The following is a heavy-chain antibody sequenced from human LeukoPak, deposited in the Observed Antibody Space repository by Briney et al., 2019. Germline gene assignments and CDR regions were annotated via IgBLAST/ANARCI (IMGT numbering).Heavy chain of an antibody. CDR2: INSNGGKP. CDR1: GFTFHAFD. V-gene: IGHV3-43*02. D-gene: IGHD3-16*01. CDR3: GTCAFYHGLYV. Sequence: PGGSLRLSCAASGFTFHAFDMSWVRQAPGKGLEWVSRINSNGGKPYYADSVRGGFTISRDNSKNSLYLQMNRLRTDDAALYYCGTCAFYHGLYVWGQGTTVTVFS. J-gene: IGHJ6*02.